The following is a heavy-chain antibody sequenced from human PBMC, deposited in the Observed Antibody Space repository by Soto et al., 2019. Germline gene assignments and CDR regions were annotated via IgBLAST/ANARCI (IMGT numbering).Heavy chain of an antibody. V-gene: IGHV3-21*06. CDR3: AREDSIIIPAVSDF. CDR2: ISKSDYT. CDR1: GFACNNYG. Sequence: GGCLRLSCTVSGFACNNYGINWVRQAPGEGLEWVSSISKSDYTYYSDSVKGRFTISRDNAKNSVSLQMSTLRVEDTAVYYCAREDSIIIPAVSDFWGQGTLVTVSS. J-gene: IGHJ1*01. D-gene: IGHD2-2*01.